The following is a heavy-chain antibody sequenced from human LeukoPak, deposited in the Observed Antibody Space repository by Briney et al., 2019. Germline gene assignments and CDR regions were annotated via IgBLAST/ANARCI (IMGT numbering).Heavy chain of an antibody. Sequence: SETLSLTCTVSGGSISSGSYYWSWIRQPAGKGLEWIGRIYTSGSTNYNPSLKSRVTISVDTSKNQFSLKLSSVTAADTAVYYCARTFPRYCSGGSCPTDWGQGTLVTVSS. CDR1: GGSISSGSYY. J-gene: IGHJ4*02. CDR3: ARTFPRYCSGGSCPTD. CDR2: IYTSGST. V-gene: IGHV4-61*02. D-gene: IGHD2-15*01.